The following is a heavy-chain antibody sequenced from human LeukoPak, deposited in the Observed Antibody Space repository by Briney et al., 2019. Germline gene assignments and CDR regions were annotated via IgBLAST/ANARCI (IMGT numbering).Heavy chain of an antibody. CDR1: GFTVSSNY. CDR2: IYSGGST. J-gene: IGHJ4*02. Sequence: PGGSLRLSCAASGFTVSSNYMSWVRQAPGKGLEWVSIIYSGGSTYYADSVKGRFTISRDNSKNTLYLQMNNLRVEDTAVYYCARGQQWLTPFDYWGQGTLVTVSS. D-gene: IGHD6-19*01. V-gene: IGHV3-53*01. CDR3: ARGQQWLTPFDY.